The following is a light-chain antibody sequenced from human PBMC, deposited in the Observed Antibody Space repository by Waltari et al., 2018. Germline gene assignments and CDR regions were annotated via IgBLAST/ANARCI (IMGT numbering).Light chain of an antibody. CDR1: QNVLYSSNNKNY. CDR2: WAS. Sequence: DIVMTQSPDSLTRPLGGRAPIDCKSSQNVLYSSNNKNYLAWYQQKPGQPPKLLIYWASTRESGVPDRFSGSGSGTDFTLTISSLQAEYVAVYYCQQYYSTPVTFGGGTKVEIK. V-gene: IGKV4-1*01. J-gene: IGKJ4*01. CDR3: QQYYSTPVT.